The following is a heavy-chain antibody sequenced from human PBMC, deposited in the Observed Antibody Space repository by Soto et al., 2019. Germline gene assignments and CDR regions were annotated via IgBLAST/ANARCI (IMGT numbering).Heavy chain of an antibody. CDR3: VRDSHGDY. CDR2: IDHDGPT. V-gene: IGHV3-74*01. CDR1: GFTFSNYW. J-gene: IGHJ4*02. Sequence: EVQLVESGGGLVQPGGSLRLSCAGSGFTFSNYWMHWVRQAPGKGLEWVSRIDHDGPTDYADSVRGRFTISRDNAENTLYLHMNRLCPEDTAVYYCVRDSHGDYWGQGTLVTVSS.